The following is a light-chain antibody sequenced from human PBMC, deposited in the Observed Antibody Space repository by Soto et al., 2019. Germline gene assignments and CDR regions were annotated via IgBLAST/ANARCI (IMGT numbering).Light chain of an antibody. CDR2: GAS. V-gene: IGKV3-15*01. CDR3: QQYGSWPPRT. CDR1: QSVITX. J-gene: IGKJ1*01. Sequence: PATLSVSPGERAPLSCRASQSVITXLAXXQXXPXXXXXLXXXGASTRVTGIPARFSGSGSATEFTLTISSLQSEDFAVYYCQQYGSWPPRTFGQGNKVDIK.